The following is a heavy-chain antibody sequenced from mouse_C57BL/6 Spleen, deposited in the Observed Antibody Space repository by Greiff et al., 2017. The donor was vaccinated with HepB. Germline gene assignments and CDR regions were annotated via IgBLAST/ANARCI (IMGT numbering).Heavy chain of an antibody. V-gene: IGHV7-3*01. D-gene: IGHD1-1*01. J-gene: IGHJ1*03. Sequence: EVQLVESGGGLVQPGGSLSLSCAASGFTFTDYYMSWVRQPPGKALEWLGFIRNKANGYTTGYSASVKGRFTISRDNSQTILYLQMNALRAEDSATYYCARYYYYGSSPYWYFDVWGTGTTVTVSS. CDR2: IRNKANGYTT. CDR3: ARYYYYGSSPYWYFDV. CDR1: GFTFTDYY.